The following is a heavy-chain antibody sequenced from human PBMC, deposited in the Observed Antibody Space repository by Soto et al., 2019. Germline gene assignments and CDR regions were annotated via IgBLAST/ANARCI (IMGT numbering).Heavy chain of an antibody. J-gene: IGHJ6*03. CDR2: IYSGGST. Sequence: PGGSLRLSCAASGFTVSSNYMSWVRQAPGKGLEWVSVIYSGGSTYYADSVKGRFTISRDNSKNTLYLQMNSLRAEDTAVYYRAREGASSSSNYYYYYMDVWGKGTTVTVSS. D-gene: IGHD6-6*01. V-gene: IGHV3-66*01. CDR1: GFTVSSNY. CDR3: AREGASSSSNYYYYYMDV.